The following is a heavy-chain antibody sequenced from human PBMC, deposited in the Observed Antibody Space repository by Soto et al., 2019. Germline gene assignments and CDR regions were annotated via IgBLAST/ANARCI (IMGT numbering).Heavy chain of an antibody. J-gene: IGHJ5*02. Sequence: ASVKVSCKASGYTFTSYDINWVRQATGQGLEWMGWMNPNSGNTGYAQKFQGRVTMTRNTSISTAYMELSSLRSEDTAVYYCARGLLYEQLAPQGLDLWGQGTPVTVSS. CDR3: ARGLLYEQLAPQGLDL. CDR2: MNPNSGNT. CDR1: GYTFTSYD. D-gene: IGHD6-6*01. V-gene: IGHV1-8*01.